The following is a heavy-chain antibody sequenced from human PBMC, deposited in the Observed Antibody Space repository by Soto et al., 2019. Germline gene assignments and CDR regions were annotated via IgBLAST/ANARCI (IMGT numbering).Heavy chain of an antibody. CDR1: RGSLNSGDYY. CDR3: ARDRGRSIEARPYNWFDP. Sequence: HXETLSLTCAVSRGSLNSGDYYWSWIRQPPGKGLEWIGYIYYSGSTYYNPSLKSRVTISVDTSKNQFSLKLSSVTAADTAVYYCARDRGRSIEARPYNWFDPWSQGTLGTVSS. D-gene: IGHD6-6*01. J-gene: IGHJ5*02. V-gene: IGHV4-30-4*01. CDR2: IYYSGST.